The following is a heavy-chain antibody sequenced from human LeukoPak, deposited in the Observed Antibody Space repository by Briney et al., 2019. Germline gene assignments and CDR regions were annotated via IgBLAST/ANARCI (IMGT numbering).Heavy chain of an antibody. D-gene: IGHD3-16*01. J-gene: IGHJ4*02. CDR2: INHSGST. CDR3: ARGRGFGFRGVMTLDY. Sequence: SETLSLTCAVYGGSFSGYYWSWIRQPPGKGLEWIGEINHSGSTNYNPSLKSRVTISVDTSKNQFSLKLSSVTAADTAVYYCARGRGFGFRGVMTLDYWGQGTLVTVSS. V-gene: IGHV4-34*01. CDR1: GGSFSGYY.